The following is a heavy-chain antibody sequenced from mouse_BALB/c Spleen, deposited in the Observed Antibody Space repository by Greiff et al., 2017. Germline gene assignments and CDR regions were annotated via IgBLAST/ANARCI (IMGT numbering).Heavy chain of an antibody. CDR1: GFSLTSYG. CDR3: ARVTFITHYYAMDY. D-gene: IGHD1-1*01. V-gene: IGHV2-9*02. CDR2: IWAGGST. J-gene: IGHJ4*01. Sequence: QVQLKESGPGLVAPSQSLSITCTVSGFSLTSYGVHWVRQPPGKGLEWLGVIWAGGSTNYNSALMSRLSISKDNSKSQVFLKMNSLQTDDTAMYYCARVTFITHYYAMDYWGQGTSVTVSS.